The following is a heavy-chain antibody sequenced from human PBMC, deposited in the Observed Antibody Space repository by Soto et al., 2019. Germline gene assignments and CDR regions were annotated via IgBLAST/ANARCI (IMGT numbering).Heavy chain of an antibody. D-gene: IGHD4-17*01. CDR3: ARAAYGDYVADWFDP. CDR1: GGSISSGDYY. Sequence: QVQLQESGPGLVKPSQTLSLTCTVSGGSISSGDYYWSWIRQPPGKGLEWIGYIYYSGSTYYNPSLKGRVTISVDTSKNQFSLKLSAVTAADTAVYYCARAAYGDYVADWFDPWGQGTLVTVSS. CDR2: IYYSGST. J-gene: IGHJ5*02. V-gene: IGHV4-30-4*01.